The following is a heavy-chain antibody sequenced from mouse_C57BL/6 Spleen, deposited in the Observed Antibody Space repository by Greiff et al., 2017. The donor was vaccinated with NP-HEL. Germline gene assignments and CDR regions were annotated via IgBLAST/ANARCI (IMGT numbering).Heavy chain of an antibody. CDR2: ISYDGSN. CDR1: GYSITSGYY. CDR3: AGGVYYDY. D-gene: IGHD1-1*01. J-gene: IGHJ2*01. V-gene: IGHV3-6*01. Sequence: ESGPGLVKPSQSLSLTCSVTGYSITSGYYWNWIRQFPGNKLEWMGYISYDGSNNYNPSLKNRISITRDTSKNQVFLKLNSVTTEDTATYYCAGGVYYDYWGQGTTLTVSS.